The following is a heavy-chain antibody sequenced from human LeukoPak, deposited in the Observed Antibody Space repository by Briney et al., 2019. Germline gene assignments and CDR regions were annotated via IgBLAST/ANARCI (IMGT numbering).Heavy chain of an antibody. CDR1: GGSISSSSYY. CDR3: ARAHVTGVDAFDI. J-gene: IGHJ3*02. D-gene: IGHD2-21*02. V-gene: IGHV4-39*01. Sequence: SETLSLTCTVSGGSISSSSYYWGWIRQPPGKGLEWIGSIYYSGSTYYNPSLKSRVTISVDTSKNQFSLKLSSVTAADTAVYYCARAHVTGVDAFDIWGQGTMVTVSS. CDR2: IYYSGST.